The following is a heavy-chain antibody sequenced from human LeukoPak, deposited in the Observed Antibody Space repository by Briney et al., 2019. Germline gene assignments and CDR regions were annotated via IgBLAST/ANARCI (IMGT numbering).Heavy chain of an antibody. J-gene: IGHJ3*02. CDR3: ARDGAVDMAGTPDGAFDI. Sequence: GGSLRLSCAASGFTFSSHSMNWVRQAPGKGLEWVSSISSSSSYIYYADSVKGRFTISRDNAKNSLYLQMNSLRAEDTAVYYCARDGAVDMAGTPDGAFDIWGQGTMVTVSS. D-gene: IGHD5-12*01. CDR2: ISSSSSYI. V-gene: IGHV3-21*01. CDR1: GFTFSSHS.